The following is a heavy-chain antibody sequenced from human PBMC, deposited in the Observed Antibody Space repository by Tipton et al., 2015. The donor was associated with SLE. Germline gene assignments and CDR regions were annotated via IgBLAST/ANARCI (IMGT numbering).Heavy chain of an antibody. V-gene: IGHV4-59*01. Sequence: LRLSCTVSGGSISSYYWSWIRQPPGKGLEWIGYIYYSGSTNYNPSLKSRVTISVDTSKNQFSLKLGSVTAADTAVYYCARGPPLSNYFDYWGQGTLVTVSS. J-gene: IGHJ4*02. CDR3: ARGPPLSNYFDY. CDR2: IYYSGST. CDR1: GGSISSYY.